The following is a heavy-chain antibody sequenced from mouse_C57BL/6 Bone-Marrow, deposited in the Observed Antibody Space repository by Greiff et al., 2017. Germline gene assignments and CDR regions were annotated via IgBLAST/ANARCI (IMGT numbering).Heavy chain of an antibody. Sequence: QVQLQQPGAELVRPGTSVKLPCKASGYTFTSYWMHWVKQRPGQGLEWIGVIDPSDSYTNYNQKFKGKATLTVDTSSSTAYMQLSSLTSEDAAVYYCARGQLRRKDYWGQGTSVTVSS. D-gene: IGHD2-4*01. CDR3: ARGQLRRKDY. V-gene: IGHV1-59*01. CDR2: IDPSDSYT. J-gene: IGHJ4*01. CDR1: GYTFTSYW.